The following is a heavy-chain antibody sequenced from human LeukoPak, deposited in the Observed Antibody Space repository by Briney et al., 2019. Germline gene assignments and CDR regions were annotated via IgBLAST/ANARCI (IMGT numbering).Heavy chain of an antibody. CDR2: ISAYNGNT. CDR3: ARDVPAAKDYGMDV. Sequence: GASVKVSCKASGYTFTSYGISWVRQAPGQGLEWMGWISAYNGNTNYAQKLQGRVTMTTDTSTSTAYMELRSLRSDDTAVYYCARDVPAAKDYGMDVWGKGTTVTVSP. D-gene: IGHD2-2*01. V-gene: IGHV1-18*04. CDR1: GYTFTSYG. J-gene: IGHJ6*04.